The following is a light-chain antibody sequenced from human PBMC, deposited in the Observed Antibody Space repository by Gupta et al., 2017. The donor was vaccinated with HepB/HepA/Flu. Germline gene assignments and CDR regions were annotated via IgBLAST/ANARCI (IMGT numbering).Light chain of an antibody. CDR1: QSFTKNY. J-gene: IGKJ2*01. Sequence: EIVLTQSPGTLSLSPGERATLSCRASQSFTKNYLAWFQQKPGQAPRLLIYGASNRATGIPDRFSGSGSGTDFTLSISRLEPGDSAVYYCHHYLSSPYTFGQGTRVEIK. CDR3: HHYLSSPYT. CDR2: GAS. V-gene: IGKV3-20*01.